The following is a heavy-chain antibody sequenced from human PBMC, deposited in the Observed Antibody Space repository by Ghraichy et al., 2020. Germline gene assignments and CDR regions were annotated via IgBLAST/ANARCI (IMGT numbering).Heavy chain of an antibody. Sequence: ASVKVSCKASGYTFTGYYMHWVRQAPGQGLEWMGWINPNSGGTNYAQKFQGRVTMTRDTSISTAYMELSRLRSDDTAVYYCAILYRWDTVVVPERYNWFDPWGQGTLVTVSS. CDR3: AILYRWDTVVVPERYNWFDP. J-gene: IGHJ5*02. CDR2: INPNSGGT. CDR1: GYTFTGYY. V-gene: IGHV1-2*02. D-gene: IGHD2-2*01.